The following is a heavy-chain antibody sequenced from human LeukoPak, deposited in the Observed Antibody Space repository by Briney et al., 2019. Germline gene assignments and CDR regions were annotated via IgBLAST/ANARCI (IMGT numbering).Heavy chain of an antibody. Sequence: SETLSLTCAVYGGSFSGYYWSWIRQPPGKGLDWIGEINHSGSTNYNPSLKSRVTISVDTSKNQFSLKLSSVTAADTAVYYCARGRRALWSGESRISYYYYSGMDVWGQGPTVTVSS. CDR2: INHSGST. V-gene: IGHV4-34*01. J-gene: IGHJ6*02. CDR3: ARGRRALWSGESRISYYYYSGMDV. D-gene: IGHD3-10*01. CDR1: GGSFSGYY.